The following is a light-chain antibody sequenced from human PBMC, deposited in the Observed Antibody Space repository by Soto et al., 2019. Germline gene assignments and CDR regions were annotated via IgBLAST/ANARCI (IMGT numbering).Light chain of an antibody. CDR3: QQRSTWPLT. J-gene: IGKJ4*01. CDR1: QDISTY. CDR2: DTF. Sequence: IVLTQSPASLSVSPGERATLSCRASQDISTYLAWYQQKPGQAPRLIIYDTFNRVSGVPDRITGSGSGTVFTLTVSNVAPDDPAIYYCQQRSTWPLTFGGGTKVDIK. V-gene: IGKV3-11*01.